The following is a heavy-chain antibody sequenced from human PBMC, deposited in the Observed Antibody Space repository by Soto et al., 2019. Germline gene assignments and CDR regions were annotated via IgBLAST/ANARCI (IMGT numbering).Heavy chain of an antibody. CDR1: GFTFTRSA. D-gene: IGHD4-17*01. J-gene: IGHJ3*01. V-gene: IGHV1-58*01. Sequence: QMQLVQSGPEVKKPGTSVKVSCKASGFTFTRSAVQWVRQARGQRPKWIGWIVVGSGNTNYAQKFQERVTITRDMSTSTAYMELSSLRSEDTAVYYCAAFATTGDAFDVWGQGTMVTVSS. CDR3: AAFATTGDAFDV. CDR2: IVVGSGNT.